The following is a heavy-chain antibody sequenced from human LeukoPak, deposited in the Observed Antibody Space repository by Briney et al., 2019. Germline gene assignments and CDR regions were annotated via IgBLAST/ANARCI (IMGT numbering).Heavy chain of an antibody. D-gene: IGHD3-22*01. Sequence: SETLSLTCTVSDGSINTPNYYWGWIRQPPGKGLEWIGNIFYRGSTYYGPSLKSRVTISLDTSKNQFSLNLNSVTAADTAVYYCARYSPRVYYDSSGSFDYWGQGTLVTVSS. CDR2: IFYRGST. CDR1: DGSINTPNYY. J-gene: IGHJ4*02. V-gene: IGHV4-39*07. CDR3: ARYSPRVYYDSSGSFDY.